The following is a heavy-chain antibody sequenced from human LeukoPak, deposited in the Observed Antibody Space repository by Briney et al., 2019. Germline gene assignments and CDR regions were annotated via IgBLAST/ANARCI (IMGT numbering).Heavy chain of an antibody. Sequence: PSETLSLTCAVSGGSISSSNWWSWVRQPPGKGLEWIGEVYHSGSTDYNPSLKSRVTISVDKSKNQFSLKLSSVTAADTAVYYCARVEYSSGWEVREFDLWGRGTLVTVSS. V-gene: IGHV4-4*02. CDR2: VYHSGST. CDR1: GGSISSSNW. D-gene: IGHD6-19*01. CDR3: ARVEYSSGWEVREFDL. J-gene: IGHJ2*01.